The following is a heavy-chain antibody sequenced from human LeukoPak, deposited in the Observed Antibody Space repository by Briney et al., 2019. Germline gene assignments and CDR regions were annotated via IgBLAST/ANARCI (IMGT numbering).Heavy chain of an antibody. CDR1: GYTFTNYA. D-gene: IGHD3-16*02. V-gene: IGHV1-3*03. CDR2: INTGNGNT. J-gene: IGHJ4*02. Sequence: ASVKVSCKASGYTFTNYAMHWVRQAPGQRLQWMGWINTGNGNTKYSQKFQARITITRDTSASTAYMELRSLRSEDMAVYYCARGETVYGGAIVYWGQGTLVTVSS. CDR3: ARGETVYGGAIVY.